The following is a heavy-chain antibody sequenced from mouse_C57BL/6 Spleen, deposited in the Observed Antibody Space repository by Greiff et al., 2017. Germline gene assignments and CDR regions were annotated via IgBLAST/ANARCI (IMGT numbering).Heavy chain of an antibody. CDR3: ARGWLRRDYYAMDY. CDR1: GYTFTSYW. V-gene: IGHV1-55*01. D-gene: IGHD2-2*01. J-gene: IGHJ4*01. Sequence: QVQLQQSGAELVKPGASVKMSCKASGYTFTSYWITWVKQRPGQGLEWIGDIYPGSGSTNYNEKFKSKATLTVDTSSSTAYMQLSSLTSEDSAVYYCARGWLRRDYYAMDYWGQGTSVTVSS. CDR2: IYPGSGST.